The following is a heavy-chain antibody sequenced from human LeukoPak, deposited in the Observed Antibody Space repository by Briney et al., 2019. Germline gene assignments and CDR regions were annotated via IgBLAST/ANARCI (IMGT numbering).Heavy chain of an antibody. D-gene: IGHD2-2*01. J-gene: IGHJ4*02. CDR2: INHSGST. CDR1: GVSFSGYY. V-gene: IGHV4-34*01. Sequence: WETLSLTCAVYGVSFSGYYWSWIRQPPGKGLEWVGEINHSGSTNYNPSPKSGGTILVDTNKKKFSLLRSTVRTADTAAYYCGRGVKPAAIEIWGQGTLVTVSS. CDR3: GRGVKPAAIEI.